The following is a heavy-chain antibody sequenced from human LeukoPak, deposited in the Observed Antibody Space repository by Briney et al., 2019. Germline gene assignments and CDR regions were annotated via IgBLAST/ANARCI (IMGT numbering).Heavy chain of an antibody. D-gene: IGHD3-10*02. CDR1: GGSISSSSYY. Sequence: SETLSLTCTVSGGSISSSSYYWGWIRQPPGKGLEWIGSIYHSGSTDYNPSLKSRVTISVDTSKNQFSLKLSSVTAADTAVYYCAELGITMIGGVWGKGTTVTISS. CDR2: IYHSGST. V-gene: IGHV4-39*07. CDR3: AELGITMIGGV. J-gene: IGHJ6*04.